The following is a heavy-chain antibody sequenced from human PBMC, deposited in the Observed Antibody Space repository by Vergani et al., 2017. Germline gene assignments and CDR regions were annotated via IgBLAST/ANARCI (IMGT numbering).Heavy chain of an antibody. CDR2: ISSSSSTI. J-gene: IGHJ6*02. CDR1: GFTFSSYS. CDR3: ARDRITIFGGNYYYYGMEV. D-gene: IGHD3-3*01. V-gene: IGHV3-48*01. Sequence: EVQLVESGGGLVQPGGSLRLSCAASGFTFSSYSMNWVRQAPGKGLEWVSYISSSSSTIYYADSVKGRFTISRANAKKSLYLQMNSMRAEDTAVYYCARDRITIFGGNYYYYGMEVWGHGTTVTVSS.